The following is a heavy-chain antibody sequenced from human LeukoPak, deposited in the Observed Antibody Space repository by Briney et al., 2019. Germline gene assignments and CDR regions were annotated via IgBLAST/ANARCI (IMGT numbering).Heavy chain of an antibody. J-gene: IGHJ6*02. V-gene: IGHV1-2*02. CDR1: GYTFTGYY. CDR2: INPNSGGT. CDR3: ARVVTRYYYYYGMDV. D-gene: IGHD5-18*01. Sequence: ASVKVSCKASGYTFTGYYMHWVRQAPGRGLEWMGWINPNSGGTNYAQKFQGRVTMTRDTSISTAYMELSRLRSDDTAVYYCARVVTRYYYYYGMDVWGQGTTVTVSS.